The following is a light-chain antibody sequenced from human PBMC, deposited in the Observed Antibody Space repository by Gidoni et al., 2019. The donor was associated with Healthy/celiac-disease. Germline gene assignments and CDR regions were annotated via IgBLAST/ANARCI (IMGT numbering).Light chain of an antibody. CDR2: DAS. J-gene: IGKJ4*01. V-gene: IGKV1-33*01. Sequence: DIQMTQSPYSLSASVGDRVTITCQASQDISNYLNWYQQKPGKAPKLLIYDASNLETGVPSRFSGSGSGTDFTFTISSLQPEDIATYYCQHYDNLPPRTFGGGTKVEIK. CDR1: QDISNY. CDR3: QHYDNLPPRT.